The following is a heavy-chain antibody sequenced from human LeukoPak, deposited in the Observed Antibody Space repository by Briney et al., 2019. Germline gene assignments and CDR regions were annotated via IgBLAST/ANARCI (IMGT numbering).Heavy chain of an antibody. CDR2: ISHDGSNK. Sequence: GGSLRLSCSASGFTFSSYAMHWVRQAPGKGLEWVAVISHDGSNKYYADSVKGRFTISRDNSKNTLYLQMNSLRAEDTAVYYCAKSYDSSGGDYFDYWGQGTLVTVSS. D-gene: IGHD3-22*01. J-gene: IGHJ4*02. V-gene: IGHV3-30*18. CDR1: GFTFSSYA. CDR3: AKSYDSSGGDYFDY.